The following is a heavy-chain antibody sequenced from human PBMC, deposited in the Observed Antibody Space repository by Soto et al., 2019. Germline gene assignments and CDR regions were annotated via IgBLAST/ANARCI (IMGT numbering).Heavy chain of an antibody. V-gene: IGHV3-23*01. Sequence: GGSLRLSCAASGFTFSSYAMSWVRQAPGKGLEWVSAISGSGGSTYYADSVKGRFTISRDNSKNTLYLQMNSLRAEDTAVYYCAKVMEYDSSGSNGPGFDYWGQGTLVTGSS. D-gene: IGHD3-22*01. CDR1: GFTFSSYA. CDR2: ISGSGGST. J-gene: IGHJ4*02. CDR3: AKVMEYDSSGSNGPGFDY.